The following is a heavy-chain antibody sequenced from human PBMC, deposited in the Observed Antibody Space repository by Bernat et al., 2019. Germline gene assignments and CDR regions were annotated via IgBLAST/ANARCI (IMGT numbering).Heavy chain of an antibody. J-gene: IGHJ6*03. V-gene: IGHV3-11*05. Sequence: VRLVESGGGSVKLGGSLRLSCAASGFTFSDYYMSWIRQAPGKGLDWVSYISSSSSYTNYADSVKGRFTISRDNAKNSLYLQMNSLRAEDTAVYYCARGTSTSAPYMDVWGKGTTVTVSS. CDR2: ISSSSSYT. CDR1: GFTFSDYY. CDR3: ARGTSTSAPYMDV.